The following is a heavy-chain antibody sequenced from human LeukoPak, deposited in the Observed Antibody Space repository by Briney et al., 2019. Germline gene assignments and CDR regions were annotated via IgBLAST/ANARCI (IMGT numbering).Heavy chain of an antibody. CDR3: AKARYYGSGSYYLHFDY. D-gene: IGHD3-10*01. CDR1: GFTFVTYA. V-gene: IGHV3-23*01. Sequence: GGSLRLSCAASGFTFVTYAMSWVRLAPGKGLEWVSSISGSGDSTYFADSVKGRFTISRDNSKNTLYLQMNSLRAEDTATYYCAKARYYGSGSYYLHFDYWGQGTLVTVSS. CDR2: ISGSGDST. J-gene: IGHJ4*02.